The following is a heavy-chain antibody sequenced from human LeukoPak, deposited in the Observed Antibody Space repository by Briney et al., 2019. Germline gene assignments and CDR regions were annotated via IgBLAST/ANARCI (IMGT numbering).Heavy chain of an antibody. CDR2: IDQDGSER. Sequence: PGGFLRLSCVASGFTFSDYWLSWVRQTPGKGLEWVANIDQDGSERYYLDSVKGRFTISRDNAKNSQFLQMNSLRAEDTAVYYCAREASWIPRNFDYWGQGALVTVSS. D-gene: IGHD5-18*01. CDR1: GFTFSDYW. V-gene: IGHV3-7*01. CDR3: AREASWIPRNFDY. J-gene: IGHJ4*02.